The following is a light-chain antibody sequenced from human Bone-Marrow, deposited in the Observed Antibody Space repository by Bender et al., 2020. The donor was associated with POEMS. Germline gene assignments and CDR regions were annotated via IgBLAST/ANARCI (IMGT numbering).Light chain of an antibody. Sequence: SYVLTQPPSVSVAPGQTASITCGGKNIGSYSVYWYQQRPGQAPVVVVFDDSYRPSGIPERFSGSNSGNTATLTISRVEVADEADYYCQVWDDTSDHWVFGGGTNLTVL. CDR2: DDS. V-gene: IGLV3-21*02. J-gene: IGLJ3*02. CDR1: NIGSYS. CDR3: QVWDDTSDHWV.